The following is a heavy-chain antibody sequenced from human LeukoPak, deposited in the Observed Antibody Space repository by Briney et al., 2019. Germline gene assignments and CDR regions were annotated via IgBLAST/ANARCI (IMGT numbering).Heavy chain of an antibody. CDR1: GYTFTGYY. V-gene: IGHV1-2*02. CDR3: ARLGLINYDILTGYSNDY. J-gene: IGHJ4*02. Sequence: ASVKVSCKASGYTFTGYYMHWVRQAPGQGLEWTGWINPNSGGTNYAQKFQGRVTVTRDTSISTAYMELSRLRSDDTAVYYCARLGLINYDILTGYSNDYWGQGTLVTVSS. CDR2: INPNSGGT. D-gene: IGHD3-9*01.